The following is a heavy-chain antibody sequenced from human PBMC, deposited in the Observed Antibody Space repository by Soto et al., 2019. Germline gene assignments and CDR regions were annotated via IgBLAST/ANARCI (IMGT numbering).Heavy chain of an antibody. J-gene: IGHJ4*02. CDR3: ARDFRYSYDY. D-gene: IGHD5-18*01. CDR2: IIPIFGTA. CDR1: GYTFTSYG. V-gene: IGHV1-69*13. Sequence: ASVKVSCKASGYTFTSYGISWVRQAPGQGLEWMGGIIPIFGTANYAQKFQGRVTITADESTSTAYMELSSLRSEDTAVYYCARDFRYSYDYWGQGTLVTVSS.